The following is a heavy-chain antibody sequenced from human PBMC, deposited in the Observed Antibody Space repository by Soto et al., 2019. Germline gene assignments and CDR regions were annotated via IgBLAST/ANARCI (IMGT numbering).Heavy chain of an antibody. Sequence: SETLSLTCTVSGGSISSGDYYWSWIRQPPGKGLEWIGYIYYSGSTYYNPSLKSRVTISVDTSKNQFSLKLSSVTAADTAVYYCARNCNWNDVDYFDYWGQGTLVTVSS. CDR1: GGSISSGDYY. J-gene: IGHJ4*02. CDR2: IYYSGST. V-gene: IGHV4-30-4*01. D-gene: IGHD1-20*01. CDR3: ARNCNWNDVDYFDY.